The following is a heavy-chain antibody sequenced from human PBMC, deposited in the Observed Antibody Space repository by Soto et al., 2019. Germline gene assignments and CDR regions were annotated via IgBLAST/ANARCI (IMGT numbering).Heavy chain of an antibody. CDR2: INPNGGST. J-gene: IGHJ6*03. CDR3: ARGTNYYYYMDV. Sequence: ASVKVSCKATGYTFSNYYIHWVRQAPGQGLDWMGIINPNGGSTTYAQKFQGRVTITRDTSISTAYLQWSSLKASDTAMYYCARGTNYYYYMDVWGKGTTVTVSS. D-gene: IGHD2-8*01. CDR1: GYTFSNYY. V-gene: IGHV1-46*01.